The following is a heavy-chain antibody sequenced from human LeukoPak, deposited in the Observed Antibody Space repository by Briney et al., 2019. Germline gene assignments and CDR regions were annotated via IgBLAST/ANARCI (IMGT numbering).Heavy chain of an antibody. Sequence: ASETLSLTCAVYGGSFSGYYWSWIRQPPGKGLEWIGEINHSGSTNYNPSLKSRVTISVDTSKNQFSLKLSSVTAADTAVYYCARGLRQNYYGSGSYYKGFDYWGQGTLVTVSS. CDR3: ARGLRQNYYGSGSYYKGFDY. CDR2: INHSGST. V-gene: IGHV4-34*01. J-gene: IGHJ4*02. CDR1: GGSFSGYY. D-gene: IGHD3-10*01.